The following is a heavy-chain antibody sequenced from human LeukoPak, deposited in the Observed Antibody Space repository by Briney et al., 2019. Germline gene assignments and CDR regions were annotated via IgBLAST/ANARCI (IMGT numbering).Heavy chain of an antibody. CDR1: GFTFSSYG. D-gene: IGHD3-3*01. J-gene: IGHJ3*02. CDR2: IWYDGSNK. V-gene: IGHV3-33*01. CDR3: ARERTPQRFFPSWAFDI. Sequence: PGRSLRLSCAASGFTFSSYGMHWVRQAPGKGLEWVAVIWYDGSNKYYADSVKGRFTISRDNSKNTLHLQMNSLRAEDTAVYYCARERTPQRFFPSWAFDIWGQGTMVTVSS.